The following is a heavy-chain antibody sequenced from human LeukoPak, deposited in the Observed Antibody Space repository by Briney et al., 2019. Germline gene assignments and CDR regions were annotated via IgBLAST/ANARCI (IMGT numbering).Heavy chain of an antibody. Sequence: GGSLRLSCAASGFTFSSYAMHWVRQAPGKGLEWVAVISYDGSNKYYADSVKGRFTISRDNSKNTLYLQMNSLRAEDTAVYYCARDIHTAAAGIDAFDIWGQGTMVTVSS. V-gene: IGHV3-30*04. CDR2: ISYDGSNK. D-gene: IGHD6-13*01. CDR3: ARDIHTAAAGIDAFDI. CDR1: GFTFSSYA. J-gene: IGHJ3*02.